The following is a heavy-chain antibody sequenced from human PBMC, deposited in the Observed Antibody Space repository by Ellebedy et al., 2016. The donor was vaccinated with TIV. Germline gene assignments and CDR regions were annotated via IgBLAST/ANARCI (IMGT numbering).Heavy chain of an antibody. CDR2: IYYDGST. D-gene: IGHD6-19*01. Sequence: MPSDTLSLTCTVSGGSISITSYYWGWIRQPPGKGLEWIGSIYYDGSTYYNPSLKSRVTISKDTSKNQFSLKLTSVTAADTAVYYCARRSSYWSALDFWGQGTLVTVSS. J-gene: IGHJ4*02. V-gene: IGHV4-39*01. CDR3: ARRSSYWSALDF. CDR1: GGSISITSYY.